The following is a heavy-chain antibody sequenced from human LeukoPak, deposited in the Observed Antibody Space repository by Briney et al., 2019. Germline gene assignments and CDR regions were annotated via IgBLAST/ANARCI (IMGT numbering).Heavy chain of an antibody. CDR2: IIPIFGTA. J-gene: IGHJ4*02. CDR3: AREAPYSVGLRYFVY. CDR1: GGTFSNYA. V-gene: IGHV1-69*13. Sequence: ASVKVSCKASGGTFSNYAITWVRQAPGQGLEWMGGIIPIFGTANYAQKFQGRVTITADESTSTAYMELSSLRSEDTAVYYCAREAPYSVGLRYFVYWGQGTLVTVSS. D-gene: IGHD3-9*01.